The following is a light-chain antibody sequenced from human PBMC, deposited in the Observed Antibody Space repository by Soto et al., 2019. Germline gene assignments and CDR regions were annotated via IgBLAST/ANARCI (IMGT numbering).Light chain of an antibody. V-gene: IGKV4-1*01. CDR1: QSLLYSSNNKTY. CDR2: WAS. CDR3: HQTYNTLYT. J-gene: IGKJ2*01. Sequence: DIVMTQSPDSLAVSLGERATINCKSSQSLLYSSNNKTYLAWYQQKPGQPPKLLVYWASTRESGVPSRFSGSGSGTDFTLTISSLQPEDSATYYCHQTYNTLYTFGQGTKVDIK.